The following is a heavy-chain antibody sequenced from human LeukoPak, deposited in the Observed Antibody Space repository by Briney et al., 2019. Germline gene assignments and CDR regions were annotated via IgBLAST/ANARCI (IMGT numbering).Heavy chain of an antibody. CDR1: GFTFSSYW. V-gene: IGHV3-74*01. J-gene: IGHJ4*02. CDR3: AKEASGPFGSGYFDY. Sequence: PGGSLRLSCAASGFTFSSYWMHWVRQAPGKGLVWVSRINTDGSSTSYADSVKGRFTISRDNAKNTLYLQMNSLRAEDTAVYYCAKEASGPFGSGYFDYWGQGTLVTVSS. CDR2: INTDGSST. D-gene: IGHD3-3*01.